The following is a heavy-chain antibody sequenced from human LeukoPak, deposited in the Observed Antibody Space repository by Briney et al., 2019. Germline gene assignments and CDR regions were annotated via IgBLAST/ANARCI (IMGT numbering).Heavy chain of an antibody. CDR2: INPSGGST. CDR1: GYTFTNYY. Sequence: ASVKVSCKASGYTFTNYYMHWVRQAPGQGLEWMGMINPSGGSTSNAQKFRGRVTMTRDTSTSTVYMELSSLRSEDTAVYYCARISSIAAAENNWFDPWGQGTLVTVSS. J-gene: IGHJ5*02. D-gene: IGHD6-6*01. V-gene: IGHV1-46*01. CDR3: ARISSIAAAENNWFDP.